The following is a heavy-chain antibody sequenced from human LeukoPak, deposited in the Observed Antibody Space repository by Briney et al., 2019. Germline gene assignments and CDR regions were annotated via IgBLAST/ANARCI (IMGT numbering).Heavy chain of an antibody. CDR1: GGSISSSNHY. V-gene: IGHV4-39*07. J-gene: IGHJ3*02. CDR2: IYYSGNT. CDR3: ARVDGYSSSVDAFDI. D-gene: IGHD6-13*01. Sequence: PSETLSLTCTVSGGSISSSNHYWGWIRQPPGKGLEWIGSIYYSGNTYYNPSLKSRVTISVDTSKNQFSLKLSSVTAADTAVYYCARVDGYSSSVDAFDIWGQGTMVTVSS.